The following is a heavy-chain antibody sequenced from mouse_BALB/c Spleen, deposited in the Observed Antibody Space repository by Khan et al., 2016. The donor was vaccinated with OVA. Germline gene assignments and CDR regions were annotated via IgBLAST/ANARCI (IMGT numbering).Heavy chain of an antibody. Sequence: QVQLKESGPGLVAPSQSLSISCTASGFSLTSYGVHWVRQPPGKGLEWLGVIWAGGGTNYNSALLSRLSINKDNSKIQVYLKMNSLQTDDTAMYYCARIEDMWGQGTTLTVSS. CDR3: ARIEDM. CDR2: IWAGGGT. CDR1: GFSLTSYG. V-gene: IGHV2-9*02. J-gene: IGHJ2*01.